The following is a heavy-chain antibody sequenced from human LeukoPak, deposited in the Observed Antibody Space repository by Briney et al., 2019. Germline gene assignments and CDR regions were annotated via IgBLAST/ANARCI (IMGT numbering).Heavy chain of an antibody. V-gene: IGHV3-23*01. Sequence: TGGSLRLSCAASGFTFTSYGMSWVRQAPGKGLEWVSAINGRGDSTYYADSVKGRFTISRDNSKNTLYLEMNSLRAEDTAVYYCAKEGGNGWYYFDFWGLGTLVTVSS. CDR3: AKEGGNGWYYFDF. J-gene: IGHJ4*02. CDR2: INGRGDST. D-gene: IGHD6-19*01. CDR1: GFTFTSYG.